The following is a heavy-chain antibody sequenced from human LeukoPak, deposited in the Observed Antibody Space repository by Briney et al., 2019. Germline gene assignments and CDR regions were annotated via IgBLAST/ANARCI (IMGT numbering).Heavy chain of an antibody. CDR1: GFTFSSYW. CDR2: IKRDGGEK. Sequence: PGGSLRLSCAGSGFTFSSYWMGWVRQAPGRGLEWVANIKRDGGEKYYVDSVKGRFTISRDNAKNSLYLQMSSLRAEDAAIYYCARDLGSYGDIRYYFDYWGQGTLVTVSS. V-gene: IGHV3-7*01. D-gene: IGHD4-17*01. J-gene: IGHJ4*02. CDR3: ARDLGSYGDIRYYFDY.